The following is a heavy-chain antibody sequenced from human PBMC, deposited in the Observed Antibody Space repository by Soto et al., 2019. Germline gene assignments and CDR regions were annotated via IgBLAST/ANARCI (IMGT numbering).Heavy chain of an antibody. CDR2: IYYSGST. Sequence: QVQLQESGPGLVKPSQTPSLTCTVSGGSISSGDYYWSWIRQPPGKGLEWIGDIYYSGSTYYNPSLKSRVTISVDTSNNQFSLQLSSVTAADSAVYYCARGLGDGSGAYWGQGNLVTVSS. CDR1: GGSISSGDYY. J-gene: IGHJ4*02. V-gene: IGHV4-30-4*01. D-gene: IGHD3-10*01. CDR3: ARGLGDGSGAY.